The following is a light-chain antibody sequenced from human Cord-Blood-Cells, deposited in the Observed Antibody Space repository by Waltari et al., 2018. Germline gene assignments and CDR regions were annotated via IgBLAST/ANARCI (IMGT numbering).Light chain of an antibody. CDR3: QQYNSYSPWT. CDR2: KAS. J-gene: IGKJ1*01. V-gene: IGKV1-5*03. CDR1: QSISSW. Sequence: DIQMTQSPSTLSASVGDRVTITFRASQSISSWLAWYQQKPGKAPKLLIYKASSLESGVPSRFSGSGSGTEFILTISSLQPDDFATYYCQQYNSYSPWTFGQGTKVEIK.